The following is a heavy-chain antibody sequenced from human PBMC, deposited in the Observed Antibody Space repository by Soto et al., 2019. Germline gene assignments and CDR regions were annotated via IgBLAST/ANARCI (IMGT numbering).Heavy chain of an antibody. CDR3: ARLDSLSY. D-gene: IGHD2-15*01. CDR1: GGSISSSSYY. J-gene: IGHJ4*02. Sequence: PSETLSLTCTVSGGSISSSSYYWGWIRQPPGKGLEWIGSIYYSGSTYYNPSLKSRVTISVDTSKNQFSLKLSSVTAADTAVYYCARLDSLSYWGQGTLVTVSS. CDR2: IYYSGST. V-gene: IGHV4-39*01.